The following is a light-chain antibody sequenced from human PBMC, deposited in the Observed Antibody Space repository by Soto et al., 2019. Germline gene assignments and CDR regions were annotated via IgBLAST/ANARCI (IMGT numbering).Light chain of an antibody. CDR2: EVS. J-gene: IGKJ1*01. CDR1: ESLLYSDGKTY. Sequence: DIVMTQAPLSLSVTPGQPASISCKSSESLLYSDGKTYLYWYLQKPGQPPQLLIYEVSNRFPGVPARFTGSGSGTDFTLQISRVEAEDVGVYYCMQCIHLPVTFGQGTKVEIK. V-gene: IGKV2D-29*01. CDR3: MQCIHLPVT.